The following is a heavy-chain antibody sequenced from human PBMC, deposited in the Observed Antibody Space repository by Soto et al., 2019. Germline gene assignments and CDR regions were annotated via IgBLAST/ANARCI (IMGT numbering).Heavy chain of an antibody. CDR3: AKDGVYCSGGSCYRLQNYFDY. Sequence: QVQLVESGGGVVQPGRSLRLSCAASGFTFSSYGMHWVRQAPGKGLEWVAVISYDGSNKYYADSVKGRFTISRDNSKNTLYLQMNSLRAEDTAVYYCAKDGVYCSGGSCYRLQNYFDYWGQGTLVTVSS. J-gene: IGHJ4*02. D-gene: IGHD2-15*01. V-gene: IGHV3-30*18. CDR1: GFTFSSYG. CDR2: ISYDGSNK.